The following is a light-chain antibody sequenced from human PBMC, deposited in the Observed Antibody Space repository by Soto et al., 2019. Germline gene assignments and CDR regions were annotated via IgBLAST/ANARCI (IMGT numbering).Light chain of an antibody. Sequence: DIVMTQSPGTLSVSPGERATLSCRASQSITTKLAWYQQTLGQAPRLLIYDASTRATGIPARFSGSGSGTDFTLPISSLQSEDSAVYFFRNYSNWLWPSGQGTKV. J-gene: IGKJ1*01. CDR1: QSITTK. V-gene: IGKV3-15*01. CDR3: RNYSNWLWP. CDR2: DAS.